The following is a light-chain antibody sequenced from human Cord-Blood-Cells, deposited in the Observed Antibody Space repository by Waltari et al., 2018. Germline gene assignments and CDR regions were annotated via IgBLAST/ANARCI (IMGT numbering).Light chain of an antibody. CDR3: QQSYSTPPYT. CDR1: QSISSY. V-gene: IGKV1-39*01. CDR2: AAS. Sequence: DIQMTQSPSSLSASVGDRVTITCRASQSISSYLNWYQQKPGKAPKLLIYAASSLQSGVPSRFSSSGSGTDFTLTISSLQPEDFATYYCQQSYSTPPYTFGQWTKREIK. J-gene: IGKJ2*01.